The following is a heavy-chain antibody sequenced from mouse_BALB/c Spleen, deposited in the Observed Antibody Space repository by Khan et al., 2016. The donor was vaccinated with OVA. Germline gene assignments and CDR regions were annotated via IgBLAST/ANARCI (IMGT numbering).Heavy chain of an antibody. CDR2: IWSGGNT. D-gene: IGHD2-14*01. J-gene: IGHJ3*01. CDR1: GFSLTTYG. CDR3: ARNSYMYDFTY. V-gene: IGHV2-4-1*01. Sequence: QVQLKQSGPGLVQPSQSLSITCTVSGFSLTTYGVHWVRQSPGKGLEWLGLIWSGGNTDYNAAFISRLSISKDNSKSQVFFKMTSLQADDTAVYYCARNSYMYDFTYWGQGTLVTVSA.